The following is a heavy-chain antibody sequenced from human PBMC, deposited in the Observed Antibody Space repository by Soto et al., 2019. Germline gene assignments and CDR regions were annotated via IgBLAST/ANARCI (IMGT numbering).Heavy chain of an antibody. V-gene: IGHV1-69*01. J-gene: IGHJ6*02. CDR1: GGTFGSYA. D-gene: IGHD2-2*01. Sequence: QVQLVQSGAEVKKPGSSVKVACKASGGTFGSYAISWVRQAPGQGLEWMGGIITIPGTANYAQKFQRRVTIAADESTTTAYMELSSLRSEDTAVYYCATSQGRSTSLQIYYYYYYGMDVWGQGTTVTVSS. CDR3: ATSQGRSTSLQIYYYYYYGMDV. CDR2: IITIPGTA.